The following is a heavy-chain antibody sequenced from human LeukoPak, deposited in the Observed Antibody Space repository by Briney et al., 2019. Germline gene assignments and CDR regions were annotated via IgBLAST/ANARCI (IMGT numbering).Heavy chain of an antibody. CDR2: FDPEDGET. V-gene: IGHV1-24*01. Sequence: ASVKVSCKVSGYTLTELSMHWVRQAPGKGLEWMGGFDPEDGETIYAQKFQGRVTMTEDTSTDTAYMELSSLRSEDTAVYYCATEGRGQMTTVTTVDWYFDLWGRGTLVTVSS. CDR3: ATEGRGQMTTVTTVDWYFDL. J-gene: IGHJ2*01. CDR1: GYTLTELS. D-gene: IGHD4-17*01.